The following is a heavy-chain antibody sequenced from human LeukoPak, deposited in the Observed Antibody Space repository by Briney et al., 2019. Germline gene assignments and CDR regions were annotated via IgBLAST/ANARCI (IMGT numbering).Heavy chain of an antibody. Sequence: PGGSPRLSCEASGFTFSGYAMSWVRQAPGKGLEWVSSINAFGARTYYADSVKGRFTISRDNSKNTLYLQMNSLRAEDTALYYCAKVALGYCSGSSCYYFDYGGQGTLVTVSS. CDR1: GFTFSGYA. CDR3: AKVALGYCSGSSCYYFDY. V-gene: IGHV3-23*01. CDR2: INAFGART. J-gene: IGHJ4*02. D-gene: IGHD2-15*01.